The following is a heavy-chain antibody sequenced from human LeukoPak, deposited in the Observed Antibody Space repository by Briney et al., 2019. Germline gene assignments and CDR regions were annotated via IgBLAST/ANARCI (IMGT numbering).Heavy chain of an antibody. Sequence: GVAPRPLCSTFGFTFSNHAIHRGRQAPGQGGEWVGVISYDGSDKTYADSVKGRFTLSRDNSRNKLFLQMKILSAEDTAVYYCARDVSSGPVFYYYMDVWGKGTTVTVSS. V-gene: IGHV3-30*04. CDR3: ARDVSSGPVFYYYMDV. CDR2: ISYDGSDK. J-gene: IGHJ6*03. CDR1: GFTFSNHA. D-gene: IGHD3-22*01.